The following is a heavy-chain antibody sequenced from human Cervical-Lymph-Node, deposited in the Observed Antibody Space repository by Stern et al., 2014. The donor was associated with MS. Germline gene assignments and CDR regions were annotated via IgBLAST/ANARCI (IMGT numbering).Heavy chain of an antibody. CDR3: TSLSGPLDS. Sequence: QVQLVQSGAEVKKPGASVKVSCKASGHTFAVHWVRQAPGQRLEWMCRIISANGDTSYSQKFQGRVTITRDTFASTAYMELRILRSEDTDVYYCTSLSGPLDSWGQGTLVTVSS. D-gene: IGHD3-10*01. CDR1: GHTFA. V-gene: IGHV1-3*01. CDR2: IISANGDT. J-gene: IGHJ5*01.